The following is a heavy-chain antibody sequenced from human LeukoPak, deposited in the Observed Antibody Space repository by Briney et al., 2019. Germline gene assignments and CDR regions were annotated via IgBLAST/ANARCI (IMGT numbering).Heavy chain of an antibody. V-gene: IGHV3-23*01. Sequence: PGGSLRLSCAASGFTFSSYAMSWVRQAPGKGLEWVSSITGSSASTYHADSVKGRFTISRDNSKNTLYLQMNSLRAEDMAVYFCAKLDYYDTHWGQGTLVTVSS. D-gene: IGHD3-22*01. CDR3: AKLDYYDTH. CDR1: GFTFSSYA. CDR2: ITGSSAST. J-gene: IGHJ4*02.